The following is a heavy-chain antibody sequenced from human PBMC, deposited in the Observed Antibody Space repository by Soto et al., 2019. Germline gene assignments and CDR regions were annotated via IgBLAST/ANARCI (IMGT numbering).Heavy chain of an antibody. CDR3: AKDLTRQLAYWLDP. D-gene: IGHD6-6*01. CDR1: GFSFTGYY. Sequence: ASVKVSFKASGFSFTGYYRHWLRQAPGQGLEWMGWINAHSGGTEYAQKFQGRVTLTRDTSISTAYMTLSSLRSDDTAIYYCAKDLTRQLAYWLDPWGQGTQVTVSS. V-gene: IGHV1-2*02. J-gene: IGHJ5*02. CDR2: INAHSGGT.